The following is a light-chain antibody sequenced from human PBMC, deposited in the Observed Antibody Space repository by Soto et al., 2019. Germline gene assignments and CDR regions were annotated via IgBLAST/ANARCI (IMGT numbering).Light chain of an antibody. CDR3: CSYAGSYTYV. J-gene: IGLJ1*01. Sequence: QSALTQPRSVSGSPGQSVTISCTGTSSDVGDYIYVSWYQQHPGKAPKLTIYDVTKRPSGVPDRFSGSKSGNTASLTISGLQAEDEADYYCCSYAGSYTYVFGTGTKVTVL. V-gene: IGLV2-11*01. CDR2: DVT. CDR1: SSDVGDYIY.